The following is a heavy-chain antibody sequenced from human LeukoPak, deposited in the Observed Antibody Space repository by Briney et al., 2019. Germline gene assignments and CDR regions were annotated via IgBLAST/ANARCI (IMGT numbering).Heavy chain of an antibody. CDR3: ARHDRYDFNFAY. J-gene: IGHJ4*02. D-gene: IGHD3-3*01. Sequence: SETLSLTCTVSGGSISSSSYYWGWIRQPPGKGLEWIGTFYYSGSTYDNPSLKSRVTISVDTSKNHFSLKLSSVTAADTAVYYCARHDRYDFNFAYWGQGTLVTVSS. V-gene: IGHV4-39*01. CDR2: FYYSGST. CDR1: GGSISSSSYY.